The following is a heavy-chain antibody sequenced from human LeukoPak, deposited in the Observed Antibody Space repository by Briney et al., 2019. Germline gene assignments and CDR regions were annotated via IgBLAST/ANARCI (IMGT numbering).Heavy chain of an antibody. D-gene: IGHD1-26*01. CDR1: GFTFSSYA. J-gene: IGHJ4*02. CDR2: ISGSGGST. V-gene: IGHV3-23*01. CDR3: ARNVSGGVYPFTEWEPTTGAFDY. Sequence: GGSLRLSCAASGFTFSSYAMSWVRQAPGKGLEWVSAISGSGGSTYYADSVKGRSAISRDNSKNTLYLQMNSLRAEDTAVYYCARNVSGGVYPFTEWEPTTGAFDYWGQGTLVTVSS.